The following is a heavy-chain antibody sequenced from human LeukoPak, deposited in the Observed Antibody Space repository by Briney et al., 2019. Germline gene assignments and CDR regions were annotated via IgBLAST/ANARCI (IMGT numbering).Heavy chain of an antibody. Sequence: GGSLRLSCVASGFTFNTFVMHWVRQAPGKGLEWVAAISYDGNNKYYTDSVKGRFTESVKGRFTISRDNSENTLYLQMNSLRAEDTAVYYCVREMRYFDCPISPCYGMDVWGQGTTVTVSS. V-gene: IGHV3-30-3*01. CDR3: VREMRYFDCPISPCYGMDV. D-gene: IGHD3-9*01. J-gene: IGHJ6*02. CDR1: GFTFNTFV. CDR2: ISYDGNNK.